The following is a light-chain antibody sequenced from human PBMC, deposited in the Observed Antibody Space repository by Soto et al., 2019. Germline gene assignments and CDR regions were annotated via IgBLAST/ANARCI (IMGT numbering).Light chain of an antibody. CDR1: QSVSSSY. CDR2: GAS. V-gene: IGKV3-20*01. CDR3: QQYCSSRWT. J-gene: IGKJ1*01. Sequence: EIVLTQSPGTLSLSPGERATLSCRASQSVSSSYLACYQQKPGQAPRLLIYGASSRATGIPDRFSGSGSGTDFTLTISILETEDFAVYYCQQYCSSRWTFGQGTKVVI.